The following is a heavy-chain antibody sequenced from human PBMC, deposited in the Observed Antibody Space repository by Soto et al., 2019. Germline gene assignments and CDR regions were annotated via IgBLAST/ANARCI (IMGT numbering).Heavy chain of an antibody. CDR1: GFTFISSF. CDR2: INQDGSGT. J-gene: IGHJ4*02. Sequence: PGGSLRLSCVSSGFTFISSFMGWVRQAPGKGLEWLANINQDGSGTYYVDSVKGRFTISRDNAKNSLYLQLNSLRAEDTAVYYCARYFRGSGRYFFDYWGQGTLVTVSS. CDR3: ARYFRGSGRYFFDY. V-gene: IGHV3-7*03. D-gene: IGHD6-19*01.